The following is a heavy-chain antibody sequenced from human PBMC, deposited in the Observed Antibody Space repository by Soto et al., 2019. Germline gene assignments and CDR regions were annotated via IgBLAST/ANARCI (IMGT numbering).Heavy chain of an antibody. CDR2: ISYDGSNK. D-gene: IGHD3-3*01. CDR3: AKDTNYYDFWSADYYYYYGMDV. Sequence: PGGSLRLSCAASGFTFSSYGMHWGRQAPGKGLEWVAVISYDGSNKYYADSVKGRFTISRDNSKNTLYLQMNSLRAEDTAVYYCAKDTNYYDFWSADYYYYYGMDVWGQGTTVTVSS. CDR1: GFTFSSYG. J-gene: IGHJ6*02. V-gene: IGHV3-30*18.